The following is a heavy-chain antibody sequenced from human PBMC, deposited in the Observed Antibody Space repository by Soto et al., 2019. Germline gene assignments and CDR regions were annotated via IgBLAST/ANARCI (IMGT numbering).Heavy chain of an antibody. CDR1: GGSISSGDYN. CDR2: IYYSAST. D-gene: IGHD5-12*01. CDR3: ARDRPDILATIKGDRAFDI. J-gene: IGHJ3*02. Sequence: SETLSLTCTVSGGSISSGDYNCSWISQPPGKGLEWIGYIYYSASTYYNPSLKSRGTISIDTSKNQFSLKLSSVTAADTAVYYCARDRPDILATIKGDRAFDIWGQGTMVS. V-gene: IGHV4-30-4*01.